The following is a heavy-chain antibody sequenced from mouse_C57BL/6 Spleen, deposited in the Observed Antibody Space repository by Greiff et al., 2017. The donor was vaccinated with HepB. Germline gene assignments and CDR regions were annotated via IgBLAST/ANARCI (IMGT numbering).Heavy chain of an antibody. J-gene: IGHJ2*01. V-gene: IGHV1-22*01. Sequence: VQLKQSGPELVKPGASVKMSCKASGYTFTDYNMHWVKQSHGKSLEWIGYINPNNGGTSYNQKFKGKATLTVNKSSSTAYMELRSLTSEDSAVYYCARSHYYSIFDYWGQGTTLTVSS. CDR1: GYTFTDYN. D-gene: IGHD2-5*01. CDR3: ARSHYYSIFDY. CDR2: INPNNGGT.